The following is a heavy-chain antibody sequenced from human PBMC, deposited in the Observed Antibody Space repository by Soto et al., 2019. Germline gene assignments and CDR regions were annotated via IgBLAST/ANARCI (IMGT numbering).Heavy chain of an antibody. CDR3: AREFPYYVSSDSYLDY. V-gene: IGHV6-1*01. CDR1: GDSVSDNSPA. D-gene: IGHD3-16*01. CDR2: TYYRSKWYN. J-gene: IGHJ4*02. Sequence: PSQTLSLTCAISGDSVSDNSPAWNWLSQFELKCLEWLGRTYYRSKWYNDYAVSVKSRITVTPDTSKNQFSLHLNSVTPEDTAVYDCAREFPYYVSSDSYLDYWGQGALVTVSS.